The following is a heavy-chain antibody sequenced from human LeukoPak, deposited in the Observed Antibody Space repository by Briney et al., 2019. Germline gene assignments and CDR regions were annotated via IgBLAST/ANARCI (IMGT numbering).Heavy chain of an antibody. Sequence: SLRLXCGTGXFTFSSYVMHWVRRTRGKGLVWVSRISHDGIISYADSLKRRFTISRDNAKNTLILQMNSLRVEDTAVYYCARDWVYKIDYWGRGTLVTVSS. CDR2: ISHDGII. CDR3: ARDWVYKIDY. D-gene: IGHD5-24*01. J-gene: IGHJ4*02. V-gene: IGHV3-74*01. CDR1: XFTFSSYV.